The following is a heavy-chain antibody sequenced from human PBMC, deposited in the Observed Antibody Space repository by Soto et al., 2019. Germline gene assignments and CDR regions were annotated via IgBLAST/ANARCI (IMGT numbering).Heavy chain of an antibody. V-gene: IGHV1-2*02. CDR2: INPDSGGT. CDR1: GYTFTDYY. J-gene: IGHJ6*02. Sequence: QVQLVQSGAEVKKPGASVKVSCKASGYTFTDYYMHWVRQAPGQGLEWMGWINPDSGGTNSAQKFQGRVTMTRDTSISTAYMELSRLRYDDTAVYSCAREPYSSSSPYYYYHGMDVWGQGTTVTLSS. D-gene: IGHD6-6*01. CDR3: AREPYSSSSPYYYYHGMDV.